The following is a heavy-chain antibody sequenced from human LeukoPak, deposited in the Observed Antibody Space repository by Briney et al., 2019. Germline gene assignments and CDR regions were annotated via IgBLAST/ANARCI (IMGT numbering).Heavy chain of an antibody. J-gene: IGHJ5*02. CDR3: ARDCSSTSCFNWFDP. CDR1: GYTFTSYG. CDR2: ISAYNGNA. V-gene: IGHV1-18*01. Sequence: GASVKVSCMASGYTFTSYGISWVRQAPGQGLEWMGWISAYNGNANYAQNLQGRITMTTDTSTSTAYMELSSLRSEDTAVYYCARDCSSTSCFNWFDPWGQGTLVTVSS. D-gene: IGHD2-2*01.